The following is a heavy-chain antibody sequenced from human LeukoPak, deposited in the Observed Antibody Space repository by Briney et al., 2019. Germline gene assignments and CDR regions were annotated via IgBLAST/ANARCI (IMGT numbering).Heavy chain of an antibody. D-gene: IGHD5-12*01. CDR1: GFTFSSYA. Sequence: GGSLRLSCAASGFTFSSYAMSWVRQAPVKGLEWVSAISGSGGSTYYADSVKGRFTITRDNSKNTLYLQMNSLTAEDTAVYYCAKLPATRGDSWGQGTLVTVSS. J-gene: IGHJ4*02. V-gene: IGHV3-23*01. CDR2: ISGSGGST. CDR3: AKLPATRGDS.